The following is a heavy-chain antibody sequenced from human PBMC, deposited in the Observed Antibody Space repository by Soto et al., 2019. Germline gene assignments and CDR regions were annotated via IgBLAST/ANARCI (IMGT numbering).Heavy chain of an antibody. CDR3: ARDAVDHYGPYYFDY. J-gene: IGHJ4*02. Sequence: SETLSLTCSVSGAALNSGNYYWSWIRQVPGKGLEWIGHIYVTGAVDYNPSLRDRITISQDTSERQFSLNLRLVTAADTAVYYCARDAVDHYGPYYFDYRGQGTLVTVSS. CDR2: IYVTGAV. CDR1: GAALNSGNYY. D-gene: IGHD4-17*01. V-gene: IGHV4-31*03.